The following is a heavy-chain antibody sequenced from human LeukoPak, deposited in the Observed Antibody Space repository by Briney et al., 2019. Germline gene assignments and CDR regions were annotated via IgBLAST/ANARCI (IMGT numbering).Heavy chain of an antibody. CDR2: MNPNSGNT. D-gene: IGHD2/OR15-2a*01. CDR3: AREPVGIRYYFDY. Sequence: ASVKVSCKTSGYTFTTYDINWVRQAPGQGLEWMGWMNPNSGNTGYAQKFQGRVTMTRNTSISTAYMELSSLRSEDTAVYYCAREPVGIRYYFDYWGQGTLVTVSS. V-gene: IGHV1-8*01. CDR1: GYTFTTYD. J-gene: IGHJ4*02.